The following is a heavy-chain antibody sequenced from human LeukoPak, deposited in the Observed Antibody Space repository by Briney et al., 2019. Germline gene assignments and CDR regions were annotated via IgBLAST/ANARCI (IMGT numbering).Heavy chain of an antibody. CDR1: GYTFTSYG. D-gene: IGHD1-26*01. J-gene: IGHJ4*02. CDR3: ARGHGGWVGATYFDY. CDR2: ISAYNGNA. V-gene: IGHV1-18*01. Sequence: ASVKVSCKASGYTFTSYGISWVRQAPGQGLEWMGWISAYNGNANYAQKLQGRVTMTTDTSTSTAYMELRSLRSDDTAVYYCARGHGGWVGATYFDYWGQGTLVTVSS.